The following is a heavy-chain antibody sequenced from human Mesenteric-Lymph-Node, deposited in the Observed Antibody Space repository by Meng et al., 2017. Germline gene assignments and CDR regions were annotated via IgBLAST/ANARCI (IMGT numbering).Heavy chain of an antibody. CDR1: GDSVSSNSAA. CDR2: TYYRSKWYN. CDR3: ARGGGYDSSGWGGELDY. V-gene: IGHV6-1*01. J-gene: IGHJ4*02. Sequence: SQTLSLTCAISGDSVSSNSAAWNWIRQSPSRGLEWLGRTYYRSKWYNDYAVSVKSRITINPDTSKNQFSLQLNSVTPEDTAVYYCARGGGYDSSGWGGELDYWGQGTLVTVSS. D-gene: IGHD3-22*01.